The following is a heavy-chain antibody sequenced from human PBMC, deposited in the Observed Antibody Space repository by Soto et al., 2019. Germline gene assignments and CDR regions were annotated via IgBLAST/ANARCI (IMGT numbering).Heavy chain of an antibody. V-gene: IGHV3-30-3*01. CDR1: GFTFSSYA. Sequence: QVQLVESGGGVVQPGRSLRLSCAASGFTFSSYAMHWVRQAPGKGLEWVAVISYDGSNKYYADSVKGRFTISRDNSKNTLYLQMNSLRAEDTAVYYCARGAYRSTAGWFDPWGQGTLVTVSS. D-gene: IGHD1-26*01. CDR3: ARGAYRSTAGWFDP. J-gene: IGHJ5*02. CDR2: ISYDGSNK.